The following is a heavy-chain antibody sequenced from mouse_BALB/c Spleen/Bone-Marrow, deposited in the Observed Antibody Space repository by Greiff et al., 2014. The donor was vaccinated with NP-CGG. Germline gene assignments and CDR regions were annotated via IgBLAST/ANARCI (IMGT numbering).Heavy chain of an antibody. CDR3: ARYGNYPLFAY. V-gene: IGHV1-7*01. CDR2: ISPSTGYS. D-gene: IGHD2-1*01. Sequence: VQLQQSGAELAKPGASVKMSCKASGYSFTNYWMHWVKQRPGKGLEWVGYISPSTGYSEYNQKIKDKATMTADKSSNIAYMKQSSLTSEESAVYYCARYGNYPLFAYWGQGTLVTVSA. J-gene: IGHJ3*01. CDR1: GYSFTNYW.